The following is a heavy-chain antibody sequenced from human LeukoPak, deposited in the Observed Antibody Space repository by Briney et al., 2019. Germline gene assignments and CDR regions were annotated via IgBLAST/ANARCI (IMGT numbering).Heavy chain of an antibody. CDR1: GYTFISYD. Sequence: GASVKVSCKASGYTFISYDINWVRQATGQGLEWMGWMNPNSGNTGYAQKFQGRVTMTRNTSISTAYMELSSLRSEDTAVYYCAIPTTVTENWFDPWGQGTLVTVSS. V-gene: IGHV1-8*01. J-gene: IGHJ5*02. D-gene: IGHD4-17*01. CDR2: MNPNSGNT. CDR3: AIPTTVTENWFDP.